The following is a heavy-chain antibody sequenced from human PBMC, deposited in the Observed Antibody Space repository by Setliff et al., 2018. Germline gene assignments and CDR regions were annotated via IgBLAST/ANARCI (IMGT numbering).Heavy chain of an antibody. CDR2: INHSGST. J-gene: IGHJ2*01. Sequence: ASETLSLTCTVSGGSISNSFNYWGWIRQSPGKGLDWIGKINHSGSTNYSPSLKSRVSISVDKSSNQFSLKLTSVTAADTAVYYCARAQVVFAISAPVWYFEFWGRGTQVTVS. V-gene: IGHV4-39*07. CDR3: ARAQVVFAISAPVWYFEF. D-gene: IGHD2-21*01. CDR1: GGSISNSFNY.